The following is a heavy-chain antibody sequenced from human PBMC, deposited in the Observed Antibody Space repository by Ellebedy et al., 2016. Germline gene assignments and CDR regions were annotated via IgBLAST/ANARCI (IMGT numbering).Heavy chain of an antibody. D-gene: IGHD6-19*01. CDR1: GFTFSSHW. CDR2: ISTDGSST. Sequence: GESLKISXAVSGFTFSSHWMHWVRQAPGKGLVWVSRISTDGSSTNYADSVKGRFTISRDNAKNTLYLQMNSLRAEDTAVYYCARGGYSSGWYGPHTEFDYWGQGTLVTVSS. J-gene: IGHJ4*02. V-gene: IGHV3-74*01. CDR3: ARGGYSSGWYGPHTEFDY.